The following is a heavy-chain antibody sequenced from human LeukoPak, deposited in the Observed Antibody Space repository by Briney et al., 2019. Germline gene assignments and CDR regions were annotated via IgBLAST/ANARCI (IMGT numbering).Heavy chain of an antibody. D-gene: IGHD3-22*01. CDR1: GGSISSNRKY. CDR2: IYYSGST. CDR3: ARDTYYDSSGYFPFDY. Sequence: SETLSLTCTVSGGSISSNRKYWGWIRQPPGKGLEWIGSIYYSGSTYYNPSLKSRVTISVDTSKNQFSLKLSSVTAADTAVYYCARDTYYDSSGYFPFDYWGQGTLVTVSS. J-gene: IGHJ4*02. V-gene: IGHV4-39*07.